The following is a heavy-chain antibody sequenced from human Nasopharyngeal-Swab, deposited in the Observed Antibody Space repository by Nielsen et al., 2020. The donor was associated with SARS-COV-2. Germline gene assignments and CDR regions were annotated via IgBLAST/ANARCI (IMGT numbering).Heavy chain of an antibody. V-gene: IGHV3-30-3*02. D-gene: IGHD2-2*01. Sequence: WIRQPPGKGLEWVAVISYDGSNAYYADSVKGRFTISRDNSKNTLYLQMNSLRAEDTAVYYCAKEGDIVVVPAATKNRRGRREQNFDYWGQGTLVTVSS. J-gene: IGHJ4*02. CDR2: ISYDGSNA. CDR3: AKEGDIVVVPAATKNRRGRREQNFDY.